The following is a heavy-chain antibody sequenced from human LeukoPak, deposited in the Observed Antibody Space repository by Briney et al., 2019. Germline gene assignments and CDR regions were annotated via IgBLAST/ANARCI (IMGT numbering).Heavy chain of an antibody. CDR1: GFVFSDFY. V-gene: IGHV3-11*05. CDR2: ISPDGSYT. Sequence: GGSLRLSCAGSGFVFSDFYINWTRHSPGKGLEWLAYISPDGSYTTYGDSVKGRFVISGDNAKNSVSLQMNSLRVEDTAVYFCASDQVSGVFDYWGQGARVTVS. CDR3: ASDQVSGVFDY. D-gene: IGHD5/OR15-5a*01. J-gene: IGHJ4*02.